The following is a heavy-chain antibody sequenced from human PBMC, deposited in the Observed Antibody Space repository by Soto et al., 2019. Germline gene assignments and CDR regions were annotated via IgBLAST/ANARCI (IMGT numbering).Heavy chain of an antibody. CDR3: ALRFMVRGVFDP. Sequence: QVRLVESGGGLVKPGGSLRLSCAASGFTFTDYYMSWFRQAPGKGLEWVSQISSTGATIYYADSVKGRFTISRDNAENSLYLQMTSLRGEDTAMYYCALRFMVRGVFDPWGQGNLVTVSS. D-gene: IGHD3-10*01. CDR2: ISSTGATI. J-gene: IGHJ5*02. V-gene: IGHV3-11*01. CDR1: GFTFTDYY.